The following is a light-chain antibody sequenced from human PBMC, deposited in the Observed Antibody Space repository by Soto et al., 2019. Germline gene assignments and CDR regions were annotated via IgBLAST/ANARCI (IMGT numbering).Light chain of an antibody. Sequence: EIWLTQSPATLSLSPGERATLSCRASQSVGSDLAWYQQKPGQAPRLLIYDAFSRATGIPARFSGSGSGTDFTLTISSLEPEDFAVYFCQQRRSWPLTFGGGTMVEIK. J-gene: IGKJ4*01. V-gene: IGKV3-11*01. CDR3: QQRRSWPLT. CDR1: QSVGSD. CDR2: DAF.